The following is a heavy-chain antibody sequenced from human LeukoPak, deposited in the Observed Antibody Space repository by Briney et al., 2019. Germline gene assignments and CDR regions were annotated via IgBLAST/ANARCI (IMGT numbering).Heavy chain of an antibody. Sequence: SGGSLRLSCAASGFTFSSYGMHWVRQAPGKGLEWVAVISYDGSNKYYADSVKGRFTISRDNSKNTLYLQMNSLRAEDTSVYYCAKDLQRIQLWGPLDYWGQGTLVTVSS. J-gene: IGHJ4*02. CDR3: AKDLQRIQLWGPLDY. V-gene: IGHV3-30*18. CDR2: ISYDGSNK. D-gene: IGHD5-18*01. CDR1: GFTFSSYG.